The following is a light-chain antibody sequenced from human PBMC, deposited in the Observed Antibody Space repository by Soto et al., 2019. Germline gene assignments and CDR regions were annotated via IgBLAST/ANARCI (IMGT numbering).Light chain of an antibody. V-gene: IGKV1-9*01. Sequence: DIQLTQSPSFLSASVGDTVTITCRASQGMSTYLAWYQQKPGKVPKLLIRSASTLQSGVPPRFSGGGSWTEFTLTISTLQPDDYGIYYCQQLNGYQLAFGGGTNVEIK. CDR1: QGMSTY. CDR3: QQLNGYQLA. CDR2: SAS. J-gene: IGKJ4*01.